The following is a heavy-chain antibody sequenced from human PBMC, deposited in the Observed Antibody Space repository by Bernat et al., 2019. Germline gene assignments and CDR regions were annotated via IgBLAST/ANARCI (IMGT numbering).Heavy chain of an antibody. D-gene: IGHD3-22*01. J-gene: IGHJ4*02. CDR1: GFTFSSYA. V-gene: IGHV3-30-3*01. CDR2: ISYDGSNK. CDR3: ARDLAGITMIVAPDY. Sequence: QVQLVESGGGVVQPGRSLRLSCAASGFTFSSYAMHWVRQAPGKGLEWVAVISYDGSNKYYADSVKGRFTISRDNSKNTLYLQMNSLRAKDTAVYYCARDLAGITMIVAPDYWGQGTLVTVSS.